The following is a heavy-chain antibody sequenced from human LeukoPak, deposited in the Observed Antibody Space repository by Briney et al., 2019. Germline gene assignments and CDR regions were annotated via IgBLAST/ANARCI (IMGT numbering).Heavy chain of an antibody. J-gene: IGHJ4*02. CDR1: GGSISTYY. V-gene: IGHV4-59*01. Sequence: PSETLSLTCTVSGGSISTYYWNWIRPPPGKGLEWIGYVYYSGSTNYNTSLKSRVTISRDTSKSQFSLKLSSVTAADMAVSYCARSDLYGDYPPGKFWGQGTLVTVSS. CDR2: VYYSGST. D-gene: IGHD4-17*01. CDR3: ARSDLYGDYPPGKF.